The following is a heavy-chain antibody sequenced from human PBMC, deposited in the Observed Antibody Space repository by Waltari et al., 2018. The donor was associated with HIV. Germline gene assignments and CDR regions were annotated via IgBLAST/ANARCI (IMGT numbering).Heavy chain of an antibody. Sequence: EVQLVQSGAEVKKPGESLRISCKGSGYSFTSYWISWVRQMPGKGLEWLGRIDPSDSYTNDSPSFQGHGTISADKSISTAYLQWSSLKASDTAMYYCAKLRSGSYDWFDPWGQGSLGTVSS. CDR2: IDPSDSYT. V-gene: IGHV5-10-1*01. CDR3: AKLRSGSYDWFDP. J-gene: IGHJ5*02. CDR1: GYSFTSYW. D-gene: IGHD3-10*01.